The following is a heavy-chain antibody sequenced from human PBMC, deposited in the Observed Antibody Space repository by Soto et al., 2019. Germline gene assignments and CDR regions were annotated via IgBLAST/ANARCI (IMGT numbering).Heavy chain of an antibody. CDR1: GFTFNSYA. CDR3: ARDPLWGTAMVLWYFDL. V-gene: IGHV3-30-3*01. J-gene: IGHJ2*01. Sequence: QVQLVESGGGVVQPGRSLRLSCAASGFTFNSYAMHWVRQAPGKGLEWVAIISYDGSNEYYADYVKGRFTISRDNSKNTLYLQMNSLRAVDTAVYYCARDPLWGTAMVLWYFDLWGRGTLVTVSS. D-gene: IGHD5-18*01. CDR2: ISYDGSNE.